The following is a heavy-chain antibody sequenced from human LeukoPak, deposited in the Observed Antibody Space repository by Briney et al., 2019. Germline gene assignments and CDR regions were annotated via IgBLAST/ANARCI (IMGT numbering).Heavy chain of an antibody. J-gene: IGHJ4*01. V-gene: IGHV4-38-2*01. CDR3: ASLVDDYVWASYRSYYFDY. D-gene: IGHD3-16*02. CDR1: GYSISSGYY. Sequence: PSETLSLTCAVSGYSISSGYYWGWIRQPPGKGLEWIGSIYHSGSTYYNPSLKSRVTISVDTSKNQFSLKLSSVTAADTAVYYCASLVDDYVWASYRSYYFDYWGHGTLVTVSS. CDR2: IYHSGST.